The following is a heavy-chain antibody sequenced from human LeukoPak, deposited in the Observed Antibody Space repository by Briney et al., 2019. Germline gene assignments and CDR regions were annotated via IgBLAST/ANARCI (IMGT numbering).Heavy chain of an antibody. CDR1: GYTFTGYY. CDR3: ARVVSRYCSSTSCPFDY. V-gene: IGHV1-2*02. Sequence: ASVKVSCMASGYTFTGYYMHWVRQAPGQGLEWMGWINPNSGGTNYAQKFQGRVTMTRVTSISTAYMELSRLRSDDTAVYYCARVVSRYCSSTSCPFDYWGQGTLVTVSS. CDR2: INPNSGGT. D-gene: IGHD2-2*01. J-gene: IGHJ4*02.